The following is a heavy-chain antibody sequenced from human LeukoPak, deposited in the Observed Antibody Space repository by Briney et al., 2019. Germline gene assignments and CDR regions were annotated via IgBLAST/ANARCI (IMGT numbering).Heavy chain of an antibody. Sequence: PSETLSLTCTVSGGSISSYYWSWIRQPPGKGLEWIGYIYYSGSTNYNPSLKSRVTISVDTSKNQFSLKLSSVTAADTAVYYCARDRIGYSYGSDAFDIWGQRTVVTVSS. J-gene: IGHJ3*02. D-gene: IGHD5-18*01. CDR1: GGSISSYY. V-gene: IGHV4-59*01. CDR2: IYYSGST. CDR3: ARDRIGYSYGSDAFDI.